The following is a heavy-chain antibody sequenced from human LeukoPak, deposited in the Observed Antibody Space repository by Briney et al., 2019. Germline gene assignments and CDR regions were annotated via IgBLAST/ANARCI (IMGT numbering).Heavy chain of an antibody. D-gene: IGHD2-8*01. CDR1: GFTFSSYS. CDR2: ISSSSSTI. V-gene: IGHV3-48*01. Sequence: EGSLRLSCAVSGFTFSSYSMNWVRQAPGKGLEWVSYISSSSSTIYYADSVKGRFTISRDNAKNSLYLQMNSLRAEDTAVYYCARVPSLYARAFDIWGQGTMVTVSS. CDR3: ARVPSLYARAFDI. J-gene: IGHJ3*02.